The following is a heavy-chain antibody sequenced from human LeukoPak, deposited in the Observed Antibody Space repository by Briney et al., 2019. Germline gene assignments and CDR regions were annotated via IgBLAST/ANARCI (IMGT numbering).Heavy chain of an antibody. J-gene: IGHJ4*02. CDR2: IYYGGNT. CDR3: AKDPQYSSSS. Sequence: PSETLSLTCTVSGGSISSYYCSWIRQPPGKGLEWIEYIYYGGNTNYNPSLKSRVSISVDKSKNQFSLKLSSVTAADTAVYYCAKDPQYSSSSWGQGTLVTVSS. V-gene: IGHV4-59*01. D-gene: IGHD6-13*01. CDR1: GGSISSYY.